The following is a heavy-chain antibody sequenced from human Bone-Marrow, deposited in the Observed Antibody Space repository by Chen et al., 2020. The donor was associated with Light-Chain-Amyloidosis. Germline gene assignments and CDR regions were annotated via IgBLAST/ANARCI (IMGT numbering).Heavy chain of an antibody. CDR3: ARLVGAREPRSGSY. J-gene: IGHJ4*02. V-gene: IGHV1-69*06. D-gene: IGHD1-26*01. Sequence: QVQLVQSGAEVKRPGSSVRVACMASGGTLSTYPVNWVRQVPGQGLEWMGGIIPLIVTPRYAHNFPGRVTITADKSSSMAYMEMNNLTFEDTALYYCARLVGAREPRSGSYWGQGTLVTVSS. CDR2: IIPLIVTP. CDR1: GGTLSTYP.